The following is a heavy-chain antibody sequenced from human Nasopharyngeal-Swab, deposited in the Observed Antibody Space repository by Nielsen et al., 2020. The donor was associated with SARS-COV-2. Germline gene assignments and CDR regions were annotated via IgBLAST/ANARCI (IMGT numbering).Heavy chain of an antibody. CDR3: TRTLSASYMDV. Sequence: GGSLRLSCAASGFTFSRFDMHWVRQVMGKGLVWVSAIGTAGDTYYPRSMKGRFTISRGDAENILYLQMNSLRAEDTAVYYCTRTLSASYMDVWGKGTTVTVSS. CDR1: GFTFSRFD. CDR2: IGTAGDT. V-gene: IGHV3-13*01. J-gene: IGHJ6*03.